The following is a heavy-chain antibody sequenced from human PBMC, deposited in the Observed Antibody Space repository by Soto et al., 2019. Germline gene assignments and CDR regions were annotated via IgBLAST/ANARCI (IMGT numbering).Heavy chain of an antibody. CDR2: INAGNGNT. V-gene: IGHV1-3*01. CDR1: GYTFTSYA. CDR3: ARAWVVVTAPDY. Sequence: GASVRSCKASGYTFTSYAMHWVRQAPGQRLEWMGWINAGNGNTKYSQKFQGRVTITRDTSASTAYMELSSLRSEDTAVYYCARAWVVVTAPDYWGQGTLVTVSS. D-gene: IGHD2-21*02. J-gene: IGHJ4*02.